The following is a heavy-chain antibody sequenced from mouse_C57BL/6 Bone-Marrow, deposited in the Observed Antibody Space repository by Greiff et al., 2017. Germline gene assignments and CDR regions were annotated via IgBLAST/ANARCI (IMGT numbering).Heavy chain of an antibody. CDR2: ISYDGSN. D-gene: IGHD2-5*01. J-gene: IGHJ4*01. V-gene: IGHV3-6*01. CDR3: ARVPYSNLYYYAMDY. CDR1: GYSITSGYY. Sequence: EVQLQESGPGLVKPSPSLSLTCSVTGYSITSGYYWNWIRQFPGNKLEWMGYISYDGSNNYNPSLKNRISITRDTSKNQFFLKLNSVTTEDTATYYCARVPYSNLYYYAMDYWGQGTSVTVSS.